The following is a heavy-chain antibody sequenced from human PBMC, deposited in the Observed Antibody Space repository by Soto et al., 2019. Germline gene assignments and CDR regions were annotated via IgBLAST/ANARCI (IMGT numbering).Heavy chain of an antibody. D-gene: IGHD3-3*01. Sequence: LRLSCAASGFTFSSYAMSWVRQASGKGLEWVSAISGSGGSTYYADSVKGRFTISRDNSKNTLYLQMNSLRAEDTAVYYCAKPYDFWRGWFDPWGQGTLVTVSS. V-gene: IGHV3-23*01. CDR1: GFTFSSYA. CDR3: AKPYDFWRGWFDP. J-gene: IGHJ5*02. CDR2: ISGSGGST.